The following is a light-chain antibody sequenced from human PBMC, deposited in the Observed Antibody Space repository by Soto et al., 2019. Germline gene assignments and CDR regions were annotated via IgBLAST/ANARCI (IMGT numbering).Light chain of an antibody. CDR3: QQGGNWPLT. CDR2: DVS. CDR1: QSVSSH. V-gene: IGKV3-11*01. J-gene: IGKJ5*01. Sequence: PGEGATVSCRASQSVSSHLAWYQQKRGQAPRLLIYDVSSRASGIPARFSGRGAGTDFTLTISYLEPEDFAIYYCQQGGNWPLTFGQGTRLEIK.